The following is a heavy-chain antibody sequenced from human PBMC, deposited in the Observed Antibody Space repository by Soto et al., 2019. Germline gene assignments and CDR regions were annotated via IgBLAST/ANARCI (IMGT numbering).Heavy chain of an antibody. CDR3: ARDKGYCSDTSCPDFDY. CDR1: GATLSSYT. D-gene: IGHD2-15*01. J-gene: IGHJ4*02. Sequence: QVQLVQSGAEVKKPWSSVKVSCKASGATLSSYTFSWVRQAPGQGLEWMGRVIPNLGVTNYAKKFQGRFTIVVDTSKSTAYRELNSLRYEYTAVYYCARDKGYCSDTSCPDFDYWGQGTLVTVSS. CDR2: VIPNLGVT. V-gene: IGHV1-69*08.